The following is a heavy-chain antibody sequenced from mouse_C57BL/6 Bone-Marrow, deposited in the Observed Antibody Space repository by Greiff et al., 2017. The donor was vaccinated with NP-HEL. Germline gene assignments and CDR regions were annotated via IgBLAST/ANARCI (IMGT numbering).Heavy chain of an antibody. V-gene: IGHV1-52*01. CDR2: IDPSDSET. J-gene: IGHJ2*01. D-gene: IGHD1-1*02. Sequence: VQLKQPGAELVRPGSSVKLSCKASGYTFTSYWMHWVKQRPIQGLEWIGNIDPSDSETHYNQKFKDKATLTVDKSSSTAYMQLSSLTSEDSAVYYCARERVAYFDYWGQGTTLTVSS. CDR1: GYTFTSYW. CDR3: ARERVAYFDY.